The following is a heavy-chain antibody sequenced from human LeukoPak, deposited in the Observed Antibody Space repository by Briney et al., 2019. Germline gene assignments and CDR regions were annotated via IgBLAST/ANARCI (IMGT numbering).Heavy chain of an antibody. CDR1: GFTFSSYW. CDR3: ARTNYYDSSGYSNFDY. Sequence: GGSLRLSCAASGFTFSSYWMSWVRKAPGKGLEWVANIKQDGSEKYYVDSVKGRFTISRDNAKNSLYLQINSLRAEGTAVYYCARTNYYDSSGYSNFDYWGQGTLVTVSS. D-gene: IGHD3-22*01. J-gene: IGHJ4*02. V-gene: IGHV3-7*01. CDR2: IKQDGSEK.